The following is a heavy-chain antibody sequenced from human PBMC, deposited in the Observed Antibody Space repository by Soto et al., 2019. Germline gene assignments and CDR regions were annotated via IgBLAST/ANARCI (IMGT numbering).Heavy chain of an antibody. CDR3: ARAPGEH. D-gene: IGHD2-21*01. Sequence: PSETLSLTCTVSGGSISSYYWSWIRQPPGKGLEWIGYIYYSGGTNYNPSLKSRVTISVDTSKNQFSLKLSSVTAADTAVYYCARAPGEHWGQGTLVTVSS. J-gene: IGHJ4*02. V-gene: IGHV4-59*01. CDR1: GGSISSYY. CDR2: IYYSGGT.